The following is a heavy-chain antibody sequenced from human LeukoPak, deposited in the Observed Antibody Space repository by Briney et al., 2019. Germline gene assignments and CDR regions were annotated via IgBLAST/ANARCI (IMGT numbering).Heavy chain of an antibody. CDR3: ARATRALRYYGMDV. CDR1: GFTVSSNY. Sequence: PGGSLRLSCAASGFTVSSNYMSWVRQAPGKGLEWVSVIYSGGSTYYADSVKGRFTISRDNSKNTLYLQMNSLRAEDTAVYYCARATRALRYYGMDVWGQGTTVTVSS. CDR2: IYSGGST. D-gene: IGHD3-9*01. V-gene: IGHV3-66*01. J-gene: IGHJ6*02.